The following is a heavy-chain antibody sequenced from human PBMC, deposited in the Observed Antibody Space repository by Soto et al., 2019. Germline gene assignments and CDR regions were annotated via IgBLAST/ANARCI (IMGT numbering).Heavy chain of an antibody. V-gene: IGHV1-8*01. CDR1: GYTFTSYD. J-gene: IGHJ4*02. CDR2: MNPNSGNT. Sequence: QVQLVQSGAEVKKPGASVKVSCKASGYTFTSYDIKCARQTPRQGLEWMGWMNPNSGNTVYAQQFQGRVTRTRNTSISTAAMELISLRSEDTAVYYCARTLYSDNVDYWGQGTLVTVSS. D-gene: IGHD4-17*01. CDR3: ARTLYSDNVDY.